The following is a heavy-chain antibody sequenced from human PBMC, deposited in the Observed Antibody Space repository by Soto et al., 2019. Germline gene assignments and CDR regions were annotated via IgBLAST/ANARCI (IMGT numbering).Heavy chain of an antibody. CDR3: ARDYGSGTYYRGDYYYYAMDV. J-gene: IGHJ6*02. Sequence: SETLSLTCAVSGYSISSGYYWAWIRQPPGKGLEWIGSVYHSGSAYYNPSLKSRVTISVDTSKNQFSLRLSSVTAADTAVFYCARDYGSGTYYRGDYYYYAMDVWGQGTTVTVSS. CDR1: GYSISSGYY. V-gene: IGHV4-38-2*02. D-gene: IGHD3-10*01. CDR2: VYHSGSA.